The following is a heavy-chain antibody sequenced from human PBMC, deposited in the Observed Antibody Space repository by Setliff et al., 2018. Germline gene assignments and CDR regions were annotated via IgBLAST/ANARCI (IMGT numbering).Heavy chain of an antibody. CDR2: IYTRGST. CDR1: GGSISEPNYY. V-gene: IGHV4-61*09. Sequence: PSETLSLTCTVSGGSISEPNYYWSWIRQPVGKGLEWIGHIYTRGSTNYNPSLKSRAAFSIDTSKNQFSLKLTSVTAADTALYYCATYGPAYPLGSFDVWGQGTMVTVSS. D-gene: IGHD3-16*01. J-gene: IGHJ3*01. CDR3: ATYGPAYPLGSFDV.